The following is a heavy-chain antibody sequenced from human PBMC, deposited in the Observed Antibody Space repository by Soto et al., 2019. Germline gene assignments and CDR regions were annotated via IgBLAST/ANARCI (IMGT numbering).Heavy chain of an antibody. CDR3: ARKGVAFDY. CDR1: GFTFSSYG. CDR2: ISYDGSNK. D-gene: IGHD3-3*01. Sequence: GVSLRLSCAASGFTFSSYGMHWVRQAPGKGLEWVAVISYDGSNKYYADSVKGRFTISRDNSKNTLYLQMNSLRDEDTAVYYCARKGVAFDYWGQGALVTVSS. J-gene: IGHJ4*02. V-gene: IGHV3-30*03.